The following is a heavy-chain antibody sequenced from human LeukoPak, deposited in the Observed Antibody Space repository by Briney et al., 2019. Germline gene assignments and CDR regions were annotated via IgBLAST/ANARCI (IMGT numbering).Heavy chain of an antibody. D-gene: IGHD1-1*01. CDR1: GVVFSDYC. Sequence: GGSLRLSCAASGVVFSDYCMTWIRQAPGKGLEWVAHINVRGDSILYADSVKGRFTISRDSAKNSLYLQMNSLRAEDTAVYYCAREDNVWNLLYNYYMDVWGKGTTVTVSS. CDR2: INVRGDSI. V-gene: IGHV3-11*01. J-gene: IGHJ6*03. CDR3: AREDNVWNLLYNYYMDV.